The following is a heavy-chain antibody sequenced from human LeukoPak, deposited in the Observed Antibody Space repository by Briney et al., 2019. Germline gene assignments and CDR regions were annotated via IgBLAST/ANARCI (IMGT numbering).Heavy chain of an antibody. CDR3: ARGGYFDSSGYPNPLDS. CDR1: GGSFGGYY. Sequence: SETLSLTCVVYGGSFGGYYWTWIRQSPGKGPEWIGEINHSGSTNYNPSLKRRVFTSVDTAKNQFSLKMNSVSVADTAVYYCARGGYFDSSGYPNPLDSWGQGTLVTVSS. CDR2: INHSGST. D-gene: IGHD3-22*01. J-gene: IGHJ4*02. V-gene: IGHV4-34*01.